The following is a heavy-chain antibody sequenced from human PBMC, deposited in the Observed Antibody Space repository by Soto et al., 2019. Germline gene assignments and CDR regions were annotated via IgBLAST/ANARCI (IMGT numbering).Heavy chain of an antibody. CDR3: ARVPTPAYYYGMDV. CDR2: IYYSGST. J-gene: IGHJ6*02. V-gene: IGHV4-31*03. Sequence: KPSETLSLTCTVSGGSISSGGYYWSWIRQHPGKGLEWIGYIYYSGSTYYNPSLKSRVTISVDTSKNQFSLKLSSVTAADTAVYYCARVPTPAYYYGMDVWGQGTTVTVSS. CDR1: GGSISSGGYY.